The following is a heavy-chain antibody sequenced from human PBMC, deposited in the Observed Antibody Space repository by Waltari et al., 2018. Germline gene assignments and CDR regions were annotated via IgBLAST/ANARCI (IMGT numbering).Heavy chain of an antibody. J-gene: IGHJ4*02. CDR3: VKRLDYSGWGGGSDY. CDR2: IYSGGST. Sequence: EVQLLESGGGLVQPGGSLRLSCAASGFTFSNYAMSWVRQTPGKGLEWVSLIYSGGSTYYIASVVGRFSNSRDKSKDDLVLQMNSLRSDDTAVYYCVKRLDYSGWGGGSDYWGQGALVTVSS. CDR1: GFTFSNYA. D-gene: IGHD6-19*01. V-gene: IGHV3-23*03.